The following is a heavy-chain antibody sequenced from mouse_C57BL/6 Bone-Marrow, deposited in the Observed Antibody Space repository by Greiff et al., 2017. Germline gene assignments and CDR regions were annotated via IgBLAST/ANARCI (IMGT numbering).Heavy chain of an antibody. V-gene: IGHV3-6*01. CDR1: GYSITSGYY. D-gene: IGHD2-1*01. CDR2: ISYDGSN. J-gene: IGHJ4*01. CDR3: ARDGNPYAMDY. Sequence: EESGPGLVKPSQSLSLTCSVTGYSITSGYYWNWIRQFPGNKLEWMGYISYDGSNNYNPSLKNRISITRDTSKNQFFLKLNSVTTEDTATYYCARDGNPYAMDYWGQGTSVTVSS.